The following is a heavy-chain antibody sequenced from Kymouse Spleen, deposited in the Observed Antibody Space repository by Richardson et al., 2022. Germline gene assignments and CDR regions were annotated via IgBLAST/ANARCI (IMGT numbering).Heavy chain of an antibody. Sequence: QVQLQQWGAGLLKPSETLSLTCAVYGGSFSGYYWSWIRQPPGKGLEWIGEINHSGSTNYNPSLKSRVTISVDTSKNQFSLKLSSVTAADTAVYYCARGSDYYGSGSYYRYWGQGTLVTVSS. CDR3: ARGSDYYGSGSYYRY. V-gene: IGHV4-34*01. J-gene: IGHJ4*02. CDR1: GGSFSGYY. D-gene: IGHD3-10*01. CDR2: INHSGST.